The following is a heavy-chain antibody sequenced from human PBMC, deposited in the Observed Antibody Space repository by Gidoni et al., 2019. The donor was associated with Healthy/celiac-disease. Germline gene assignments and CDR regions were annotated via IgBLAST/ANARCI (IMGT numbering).Heavy chain of an antibody. CDR1: GFTFSSYG. J-gene: IGHJ3*02. CDR3: ARGIVGDDAFDI. V-gene: IGHV3-33*01. D-gene: IGHD1-26*01. CDR2: IWYDGSNK. Sequence: QVQLVESGGGVVQPGRSLRLSCAASGFTFSSYGMHWVRQAPGKGLEWVAVIWYDGSNKYYADSVKGRFTISRDNSKNTLYLQMNSLRAEDTAVYYCARGIVGDDAFDIWGQGTMVTVSS.